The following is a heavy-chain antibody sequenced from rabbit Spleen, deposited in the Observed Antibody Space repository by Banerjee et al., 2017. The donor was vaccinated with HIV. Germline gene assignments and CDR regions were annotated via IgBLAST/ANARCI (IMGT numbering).Heavy chain of an antibody. CDR1: GVSFSSSSY. CDR3: ARDTSSSFSSYGMDL. V-gene: IGHV1S40*01. CDR2: IDSGSSGFT. J-gene: IGHJ6*01. Sequence: QSLEESGGDLVKPGASLTLTCIASGVSFSSSSYMCWVRQAPGKGLEWIACIDSGSSGFTDFATWAKGRFTGSKTASTTVTLQMTRLTAADTATYFCARDTSSSFSSYGMDLWGPGTLVTVS. D-gene: IGHD1-1*01.